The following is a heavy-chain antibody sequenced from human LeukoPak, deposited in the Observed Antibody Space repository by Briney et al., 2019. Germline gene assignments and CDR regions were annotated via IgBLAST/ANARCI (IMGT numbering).Heavy chain of an antibody. CDR2: ISSSRSTT. J-gene: IGHJ3*02. CDR1: GFTFSSYA. D-gene: IGHD4-23*01. CDR3: ASTTTVVTYPGAFDI. V-gene: IGHV3-48*01. Sequence: PGGSLRLSCAASGFTFSSYAMSWVRQAPGKGLEWVSYISSSRSTTYYTDSVKGRFTISRDNAKNSLYLQMNSLRAEDTAVYYCASTTTVVTYPGAFDIWGQGTMVTVSS.